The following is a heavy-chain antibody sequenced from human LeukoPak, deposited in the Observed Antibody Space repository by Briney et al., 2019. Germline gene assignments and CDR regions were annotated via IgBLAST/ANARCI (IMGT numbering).Heavy chain of an antibody. Sequence: GGSLRLSCAASGFTFSDYYMSWIRQAPGKGLECGSYISSGGSNIYYADSVKGRFTISRDNAKNSLYLQMNSLRAEDTAVYYCARVGTDNYDFWSGYLYYFDYWGQGTLVTVSS. V-gene: IGHV3-11*04. D-gene: IGHD3-3*01. CDR2: ISSGGSNI. J-gene: IGHJ4*02. CDR3: ARVGTDNYDFWSGYLYYFDY. CDR1: GFTFSDYY.